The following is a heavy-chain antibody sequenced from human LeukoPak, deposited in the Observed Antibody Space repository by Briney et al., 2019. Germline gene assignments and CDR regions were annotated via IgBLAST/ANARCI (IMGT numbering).Heavy chain of an antibody. J-gene: IGHJ4*02. Sequence: GGSLRLSCAASGLTFSSYAMHWVRQAPGKGLEWIGRIKRKSDGGTTEYAAPVKDRFIISRDDSRDTLYLEMNSLKTEDTAVYYCTTDPSVLVVGFWGQGTLVTVSS. V-gene: IGHV3-15*01. CDR3: TTDPSVLVVGF. D-gene: IGHD2-15*01. CDR2: IKRKSDGGTT. CDR1: GLTFSSYA.